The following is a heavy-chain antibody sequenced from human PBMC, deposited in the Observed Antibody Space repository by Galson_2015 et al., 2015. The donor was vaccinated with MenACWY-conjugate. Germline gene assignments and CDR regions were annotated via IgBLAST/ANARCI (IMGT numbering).Heavy chain of an antibody. CDR2: INPSDPST. J-gene: IGHJ3*02. CDR1: GYTLTSYY. D-gene: IGHD2-2*02. CDR3: ARGAIYHAFDM. V-gene: IGHV1-46*01. Sequence: SVKVSCKASGYTLTSYYIHWVRRAPGQGLEWMGLINPSDPSTNYAPKFQGRVTMTRDTSTNTVFMELSSLISEDTAIYYCARGAIYHAFDMWGQGTMVTVSS.